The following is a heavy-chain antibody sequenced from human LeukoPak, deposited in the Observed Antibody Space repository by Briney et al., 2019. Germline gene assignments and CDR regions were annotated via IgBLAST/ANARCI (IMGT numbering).Heavy chain of an antibody. CDR3: ARWVTTSTTGAFDI. CDR1: GGSISSGVNY. CDR2: GYYSGTT. V-gene: IGHV4-39*01. Sequence: SETLSLTCTVSGGSISSGVNYWGWIRQAPGKGLEWIGSGYYSGTTYYNPSLKSRVTIYVDTSKNRFSLKLSSVTAADTAVYHCARWVTTSTTGAFDIWGQGTMVTVSS. J-gene: IGHJ3*02. D-gene: IGHD1-1*01.